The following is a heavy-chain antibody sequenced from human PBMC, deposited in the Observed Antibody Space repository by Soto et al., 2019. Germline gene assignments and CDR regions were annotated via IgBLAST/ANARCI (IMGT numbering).Heavy chain of an antibody. D-gene: IGHD1-1*01. CDR2: ISAGGSSV. CDR1: GFTFNVHE. J-gene: IGHJ4*01. Sequence: GGSLRLSCEASGFTFNVHELYGVRQAPGKGLEWISYISAGGSSVKYADSVRGRFTISRDNAKTSLHLQMTGLRAEDTGVYYCAGSAYVGTSLFWGHGTMVTVSS. V-gene: IGHV3-48*03. CDR3: AGSAYVGTSLF.